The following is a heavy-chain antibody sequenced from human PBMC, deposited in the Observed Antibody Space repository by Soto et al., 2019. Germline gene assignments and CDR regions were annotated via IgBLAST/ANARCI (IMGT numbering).Heavy chain of an antibody. Sequence: QVQLVQSGAEVKKPGASVTVSCKTSGYTFSNYGINWVRQAPGQGLEWMGWISGYNGNTNYAQTVQGRVTMISDTSTGTVYMELRRLKSDDTAIYYCSRFIMVGGWFDPNYYHGMEVWGQGTTVTVSS. J-gene: IGHJ6*02. CDR3: SRFIMVGGWFDPNYYHGMEV. CDR2: ISGYNGNT. CDR1: GYTFSNYG. V-gene: IGHV1-18*01. D-gene: IGHD6-19*01.